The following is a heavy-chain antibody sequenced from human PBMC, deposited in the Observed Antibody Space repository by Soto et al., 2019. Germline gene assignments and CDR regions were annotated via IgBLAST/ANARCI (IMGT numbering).Heavy chain of an antibody. D-gene: IGHD1-26*01. V-gene: IGHV1-3*01. CDR2: INAGNGDT. Sequence: QVQLVQSGAEVKKPGASVKVSCKASGYTFTNYPMHWVRQAPGQRLEWMGWINAGNGDTKYSQIFPGRVTITRDTPATTASLELSSLRSEDTAVYYCARSAMVGETYYSDSLDVWGQGTTVTVSS. CDR1: GYTFTNYP. CDR3: ARSAMVGETYYSDSLDV. J-gene: IGHJ6*02.